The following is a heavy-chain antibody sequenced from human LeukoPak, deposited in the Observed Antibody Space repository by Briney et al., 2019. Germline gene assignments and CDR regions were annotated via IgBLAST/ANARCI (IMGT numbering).Heavy chain of an antibody. D-gene: IGHD4-17*01. V-gene: IGHV1-2*02. CDR1: GYTFTGYY. CDR2: INSNTGGT. J-gene: IGHJ4*02. Sequence: ASVKVSCKASGYTFTGYYMHWVRQAPGQGLEWVGWINSNTGGTNYAQKFQGRVTMTRDTSISTAYMELSRLRFDDTAVYYCARDYGDYGNPFNYWGQGTLVTVSS. CDR3: ARDYGDYGNPFNY.